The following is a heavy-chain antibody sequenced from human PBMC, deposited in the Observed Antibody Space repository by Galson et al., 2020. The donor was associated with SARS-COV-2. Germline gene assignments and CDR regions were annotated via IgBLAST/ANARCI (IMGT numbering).Heavy chain of an antibody. D-gene: IGHD2-21*02. J-gene: IGHJ4*02. CDR2: ISYDGSNK. CDR3: AKDIWEYCGGDCLPRGYFDY. CDR1: GFTFSSYG. Sequence: GGSLRLSCAASGFTFSSYGMHWVRQAPGKGLEWVAVISYDGSNKYYADSVKGRFTISRDNSKNTLYLQMNSLRAEDTAVYYCAKDIWEYCGGDCLPRGYFDYWGQGTLVTVSS. V-gene: IGHV3-30*18.